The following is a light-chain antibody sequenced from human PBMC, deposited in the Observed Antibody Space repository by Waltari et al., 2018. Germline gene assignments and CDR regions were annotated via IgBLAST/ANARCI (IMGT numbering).Light chain of an antibody. J-gene: IGLJ2*01. CDR3: QIWDVNSDRFVV. CDR1: DIGSKT. CDR2: DDS. V-gene: IGLV3-21*02. Sequence: SYVVTQPPSVSVAPGQAAKITCAGNDIGSKTVQWYQQKPGRAPVVVVYDDSDRPSGIPDRFSGSNSGNTATLTISRVEAGDEADYYCQIWDVNSDRFVVFGGGTKLTVL.